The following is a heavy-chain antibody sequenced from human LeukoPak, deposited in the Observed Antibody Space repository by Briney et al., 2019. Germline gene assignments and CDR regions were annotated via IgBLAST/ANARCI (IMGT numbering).Heavy chain of an antibody. CDR2: VNREGSDK. J-gene: IGHJ6*02. V-gene: IGHV3-7*01. D-gene: IGHD3-16*01. Sequence: HPGESLRLSCAASGFAFSSHWMKWVRQAPGKGLEWVANVNREGSDKNYVDSVKGRFTISRDNAKNSMYLQMNSLRVEDTAVYYCARDGVPGGRDVWGQGTTVIVS. CDR1: GFAFSSHW. CDR3: ARDGVPGGRDV.